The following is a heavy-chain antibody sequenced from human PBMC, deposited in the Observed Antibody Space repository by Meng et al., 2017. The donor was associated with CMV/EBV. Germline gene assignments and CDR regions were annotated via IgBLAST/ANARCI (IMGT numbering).Heavy chain of an antibody. V-gene: IGHV3-30*02. J-gene: IGHJ4*02. D-gene: IGHD4-17*01. CDR1: GSTFSSYG. CDR3: ALLGWGDYVFVFDY. CDR2: IRYDGSNK. Sequence: GESLKISCAASGSTFSSYGMHWVRQAPGKGLEWVAFIRYDGSNKYYADSVKGRFTISRDNSKNTLYLQMNSLRAEDTAVYYCALLGWGDYVFVFDYWGQGTLVTVSS.